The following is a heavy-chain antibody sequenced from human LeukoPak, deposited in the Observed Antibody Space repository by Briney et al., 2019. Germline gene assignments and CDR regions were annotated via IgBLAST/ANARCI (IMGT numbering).Heavy chain of an antibody. V-gene: IGHV1-2*02. J-gene: IGHJ4*02. Sequence: ASVKVSCKASGYTFTSYGISWVRQAPGQGLEWMGWINPNSGGTNYAQKFQGRVTMTRDTSISTAYMELSRLRSDDTAVYYCARDSDPLDYWGQGTLVTVSS. D-gene: IGHD6-25*01. CDR3: ARDSDPLDY. CDR2: INPNSGGT. CDR1: GYTFTSYG.